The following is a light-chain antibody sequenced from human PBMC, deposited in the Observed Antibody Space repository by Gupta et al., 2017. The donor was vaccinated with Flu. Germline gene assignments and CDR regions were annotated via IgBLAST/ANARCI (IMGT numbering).Light chain of an antibody. CDR1: GSDIGSYKY. Sequence: QSALTQPASVSGSPGQSIAISCTATGSDIGSYKYVSWYQQHPGKAPQLLIYDVTNRPAGVSTRFSGSKSGDTASLTISGLQAEDEAEYYCSSCTSSSTVIFGGGTRLTV. J-gene: IGLJ2*01. V-gene: IGLV2-14*03. CDR2: DVT. CDR3: SSCTSSSTVI.